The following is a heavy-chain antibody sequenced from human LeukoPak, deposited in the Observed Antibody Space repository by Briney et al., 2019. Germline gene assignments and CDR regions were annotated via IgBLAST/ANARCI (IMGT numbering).Heavy chain of an antibody. CDR3: RFGELLYSSSDAFDI. Sequence: PGGSLRLSCAASGFTVSSNYMSWVRQAPGKGLEWVSVIYSGGSTYYADSVKGRFTISRDNSKNTLYLQMNSLRDEDTAVYYCRFGELLYSSSDAFDIWGQGTMVTVSS. CDR2: IYSGGST. D-gene: IGHD3-10*01. CDR1: GFTVSSNY. V-gene: IGHV3-53*01. J-gene: IGHJ3*02.